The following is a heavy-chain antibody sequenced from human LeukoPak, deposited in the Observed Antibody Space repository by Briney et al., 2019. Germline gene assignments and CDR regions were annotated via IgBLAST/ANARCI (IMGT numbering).Heavy chain of an antibody. CDR3: ARAYSNWFDP. J-gene: IGHJ5*02. Sequence: SETLSLTCAVSGYSISSGYYWGWIRQPPGKGLEWLGSIYHSGSTYNNPSLTSRVTMSVDTSKNQFSLKLTSVTAADTAVYYCARAYSNWFDPWGQGTLVTVSS. CDR2: IYHSGST. D-gene: IGHD4-11*01. V-gene: IGHV4-38-2*01. CDR1: GYSISSGYY.